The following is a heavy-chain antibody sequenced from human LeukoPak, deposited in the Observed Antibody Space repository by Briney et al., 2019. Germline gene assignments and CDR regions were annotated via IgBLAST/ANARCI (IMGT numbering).Heavy chain of an antibody. CDR1: GFTFSTYW. J-gene: IGHJ1*01. Sequence: PGGSLRLSCAASGFTFSTYWMHWVRQAPGKGLVWVSRIKSDGSTNYADSVKGRFTISRDTAKNTVSLQMNSLRPEDTGVYYCARAPSEIGGYYPEYFRHWGQGTLVTASS. D-gene: IGHD3-22*01. CDR3: ARAPSEIGGYYPEYFRH. V-gene: IGHV3-74*01. CDR2: IKSDGST.